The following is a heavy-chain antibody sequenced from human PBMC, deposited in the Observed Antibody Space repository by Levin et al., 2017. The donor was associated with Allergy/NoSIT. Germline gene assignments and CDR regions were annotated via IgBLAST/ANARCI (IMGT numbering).Heavy chain of an antibody. CDR3: ARAKFTVTTSFVAFDI. J-gene: IGHJ3*02. CDR2: ISSSSSTI. V-gene: IGHV3-48*01. Sequence: GGSLRLSCAASGFTFSSYSMNWVRQAPGKGLEWVSYISSSSSTIYYADSVKGRFTISRDNAKNSLYLQMNSLRAEDTAVYYCARAKFTVTTSFVAFDIWGQGTMVTVSS. D-gene: IGHD4-17*01. CDR1: GFTFSSYS.